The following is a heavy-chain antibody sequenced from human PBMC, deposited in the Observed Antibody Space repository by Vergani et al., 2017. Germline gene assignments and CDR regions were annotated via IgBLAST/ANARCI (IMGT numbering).Heavy chain of an antibody. D-gene: IGHD4-17*01. CDR3: ARVHRTVTTLPLVYGMDV. Sequence: EVQLVESGGGLVQPGGSLRLSCAASGFTFSSYWMSWVRQAPGKGLEWVANIKQDGSEKYYVDSVKGRFTISRDNAKNSLYLQMNSLRAEDTAVYYCARVHRTVTTLPLVYGMDVWGQGTTVTVSS. CDR1: GFTFSSYW. J-gene: IGHJ6*02. CDR2: IKQDGSEK. V-gene: IGHV3-7*03.